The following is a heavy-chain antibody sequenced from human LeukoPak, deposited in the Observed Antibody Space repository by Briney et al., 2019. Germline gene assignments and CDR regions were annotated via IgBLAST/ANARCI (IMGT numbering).Heavy chain of an antibody. CDR3: AKASIAAPYNFDY. Sequence: GGSLRLSCAASGFTFSSYWMSWVRQAPGKGLEWVANIKQDGSEKYYVDSVKGRFTISRDNAKNSLYLQMNSLRAEDTAVYYCAKASIAAPYNFDYWGQGTLVTVSS. J-gene: IGHJ4*02. V-gene: IGHV3-7*03. CDR1: GFTFSSYW. CDR2: IKQDGSEK. D-gene: IGHD6-6*01.